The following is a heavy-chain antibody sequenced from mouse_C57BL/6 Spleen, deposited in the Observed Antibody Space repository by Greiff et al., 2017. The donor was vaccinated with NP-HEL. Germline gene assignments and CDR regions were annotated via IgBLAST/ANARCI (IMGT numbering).Heavy chain of an antibody. Sequence: QVQLKQSGPGLVEPSQSLSITCTVSGFSLTSYAISWVRQPPGKGLEWLGVIWTGGGTNYNSALKYRLSISKDNSKSQVFLKMNSLQTDDTARYYCARNSVDYGSSYWYFDVWGTGTTVTVSS. CDR3: ARNSVDYGSSYWYFDV. CDR1: GFSLTSYA. CDR2: IWTGGGT. J-gene: IGHJ1*03. V-gene: IGHV2-9-1*01. D-gene: IGHD1-1*01.